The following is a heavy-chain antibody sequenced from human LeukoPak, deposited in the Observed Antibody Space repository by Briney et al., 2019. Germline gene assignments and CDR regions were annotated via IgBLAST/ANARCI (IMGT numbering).Heavy chain of an antibody. D-gene: IGHD4-23*01. J-gene: IGHJ6*03. CDR3: ARDDYGGNSPYYYYMDV. CDR2: IYYSGST. Sequence: KTSETLSLTCTVSGGSIGTYFWTWIRQPPGKGLEWIGYIYYSGSTNYNPSLKSRVTISVDTSKNQFSLKLSSVTAADTGVYYCARDDYGGNSPYYYYMDVWGKGTTVTVSS. CDR1: GGSIGTYF. V-gene: IGHV4-59*12.